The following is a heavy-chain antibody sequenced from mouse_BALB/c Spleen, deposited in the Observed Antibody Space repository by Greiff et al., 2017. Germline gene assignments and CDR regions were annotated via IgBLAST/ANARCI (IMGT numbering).Heavy chain of an antibody. V-gene: IGHV14-4*02. D-gene: IGHD2-10*01. CDR1: GFNIKDYY. CDR3: NAGAYYGNYGSY. J-gene: IGHJ3*01. CDR2: IDPENGDT. Sequence: VQLQHSGAELVRSGASVKLSCTASGFNIKDYYMHWVKQRPEQGLEWIGWIDPENGDTEYAPKFQGKATMTADTSSNTAYLQLSSLTSEDTAVYYCNAGAYYGNYGSYWGQGTLVTVSA.